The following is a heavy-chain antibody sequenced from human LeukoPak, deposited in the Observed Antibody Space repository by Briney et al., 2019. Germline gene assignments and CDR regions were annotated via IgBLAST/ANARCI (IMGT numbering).Heavy chain of an antibody. Sequence: RRSSVKVSCKASGGTFSSYAISWVRQAPGQGLDWMGRIIPIFGTANYAQKFQGRVTITTDESTSTAYMELSSLGSEDTAVYYCARDLSRGTDYVWEWGQGTLVTVSS. D-gene: IGHD3-16*01. V-gene: IGHV1-69*05. CDR3: ARDLSRGTDYVWE. CDR1: GGTFSSYA. J-gene: IGHJ4*02. CDR2: IIPIFGTA.